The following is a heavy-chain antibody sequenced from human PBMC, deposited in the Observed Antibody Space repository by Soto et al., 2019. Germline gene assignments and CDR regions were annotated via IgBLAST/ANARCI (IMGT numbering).Heavy chain of an antibody. CDR2: ISSSGSTI. CDR3: ARDRDIVVVPAAYYYYYGMDV. Sequence: GGSLRLSCAASGFTFSDYYMSWIRQAPGKGLEWVSYISSSGSTIYYADSVKGRFTISRDNAKNSLYLQMNSLRAEDTAVYYCARDRDIVVVPAAYYYYYGMDVWGQGTTVTVSS. D-gene: IGHD2-2*01. J-gene: IGHJ6*02. V-gene: IGHV3-11*01. CDR1: GFTFSDYY.